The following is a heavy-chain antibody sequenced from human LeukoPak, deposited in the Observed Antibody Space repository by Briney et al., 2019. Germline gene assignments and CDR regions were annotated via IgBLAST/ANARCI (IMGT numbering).Heavy chain of an antibody. D-gene: IGHD2-2*01. CDR2: IKRDGSAK. Sequence: GGSLRLSCTASGSTFSDYWMTWVRQAPGKGLEWVANIKRDGSAKYYVDSVKGRFTISRDNAKNSLYLQMDSLRVEDTATYYCARWRGSTSERSDYWGQGTLVTVSS. CDR1: GSTFSDYW. J-gene: IGHJ4*02. V-gene: IGHV3-7*01. CDR3: ARWRGSTSERSDY.